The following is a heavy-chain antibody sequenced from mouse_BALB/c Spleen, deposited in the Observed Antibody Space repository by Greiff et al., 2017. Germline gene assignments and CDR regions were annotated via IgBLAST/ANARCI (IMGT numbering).Heavy chain of an antibody. CDR1: GYSFTSYY. V-gene: IGHV1-66*01. CDR3: ARGGVRRAMDY. CDR2: IFPGSGNT. J-gene: IGHJ4*01. Sequence: VQLQQSGPELVKPGASVKISCKASGYSFTSYYIHWVKQRPGQGLEWIGWIFPGSGNTKYNEKFKGKATLTAYTSSSTAYMQLSSLTSEDSAVYFCARGGVRRAMDYWGQGTSVTVSS. D-gene: IGHD2-14*01.